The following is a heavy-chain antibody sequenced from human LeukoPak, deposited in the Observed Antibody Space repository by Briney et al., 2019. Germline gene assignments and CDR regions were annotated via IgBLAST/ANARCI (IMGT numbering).Heavy chain of an antibody. J-gene: IGHJ4*02. CDR2: IYSGGNT. CDR3: ARWTSSSMTTNPLFGY. Sequence: GGSLRLSCAASGFTVSSNYMSWVRQAPGKGLEWVAAIYSGGNTYSADSVKGRFTISRDNSKNTLYLQMNSLRAEDTGVYYCARWTSSSMTTNPLFGYWGQGTLVTVSS. D-gene: IGHD4-11*01. CDR1: GFTVSSNY. V-gene: IGHV3-66*01.